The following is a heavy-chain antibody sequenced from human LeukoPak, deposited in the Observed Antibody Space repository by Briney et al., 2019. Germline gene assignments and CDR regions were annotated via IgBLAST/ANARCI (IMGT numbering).Heavy chain of an antibody. CDR3: ARNGYFSIEY. V-gene: IGHV4/OR15-8*02. CDR2: IYRDGNT. D-gene: IGHD3-22*01. CDR1: GGSLSSDNW. J-gene: IGHJ4*02. Sequence: SETLSLTCVVSGGSLSSDNWWSWVRQFPGKGLEWIGEIYRDGNTNYNPSLESRVTISLDRSKSHFSLKLSSVTAADTAIYYCARNGYFSIEYWGQGTLVTVSS.